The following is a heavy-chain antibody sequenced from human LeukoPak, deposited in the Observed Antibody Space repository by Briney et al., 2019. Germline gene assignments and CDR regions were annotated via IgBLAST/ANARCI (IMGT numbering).Heavy chain of an antibody. D-gene: IGHD2-21*02. V-gene: IGHV3-30-3*01. CDR2: ISYEGSNK. CDR3: ARDLVVTAIHYFEH. CDR1: GFTFSSYA. Sequence: GRSLRLSCAASGFTFSSYAMHWARQAPGKGLEWVAVISYEGSNKQYADSVKGRFTISRDNSKNTLDLQMNSLRAEDTAVYYCARDLVVTAIHYFEHWGQGTLVTVSS. J-gene: IGHJ1*01.